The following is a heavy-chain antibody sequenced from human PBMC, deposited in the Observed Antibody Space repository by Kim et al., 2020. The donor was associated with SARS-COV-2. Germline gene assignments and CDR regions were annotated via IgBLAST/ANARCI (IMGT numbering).Heavy chain of an antibody. V-gene: IGHV5-51*01. Sequence: GESLKISCKGSGYSFTSYWIGWVRQMPGKGLEWMGIIYPGDSDTRYSPSFQGQVTISADKSISTAYLQWSSLKASDTAMYYCARRGSGSYDILTGYYFDYWGQGTLVTVSS. CDR3: ARRGSGSYDILTGYYFDY. CDR2: IYPGDSDT. CDR1: GYSFTSYW. J-gene: IGHJ4*02. D-gene: IGHD3-9*01.